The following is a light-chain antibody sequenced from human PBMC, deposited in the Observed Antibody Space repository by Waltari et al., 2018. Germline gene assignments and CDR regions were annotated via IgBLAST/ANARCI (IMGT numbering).Light chain of an antibody. J-gene: IGKJ3*01. CDR1: QVISNY. CDR2: AAS. V-gene: IGKV1-27*01. CDR3: QKYDSVPLT. Sequence: DIQMTQSPSSLSASVGDRVTITCRASQVISNYLAWYQQKPGKVPKLLIYAASTLQSGVPSRFSGSVSGTDFTLTISSLQPEDVATYYCQKYDSVPLTFGPGTKVDIK.